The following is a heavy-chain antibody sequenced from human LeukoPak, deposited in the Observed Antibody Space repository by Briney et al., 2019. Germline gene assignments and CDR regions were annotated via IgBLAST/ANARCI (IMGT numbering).Heavy chain of an antibody. V-gene: IGHV4-59*12. CDR3: ARGQRSCSGGSCYGPYFDY. Sequence: PSETLSLTCTVSGGSISDYYWNWIRQPPGKGLGWIGYIYYSGSTNYNPSLKSRVTISVDTSKNQFSLKLSSVTAADTAVYYCARGQRSCSGGSCYGPYFDYWGQGTLVTVSS. D-gene: IGHD2-15*01. CDR2: IYYSGST. J-gene: IGHJ4*02. CDR1: GGSISDYY.